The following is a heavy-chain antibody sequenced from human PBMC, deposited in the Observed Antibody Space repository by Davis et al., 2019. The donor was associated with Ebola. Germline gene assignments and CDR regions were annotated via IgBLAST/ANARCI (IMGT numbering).Heavy chain of an antibody. CDR1: GDSVSSNSAA. J-gene: IGHJ4*02. Sequence: SQTLSLTCAISGDSVSSNSAAWNWIRQSPSRGLEWLGRTYYRSKWYNDYAVSVKSRITINPDTSKNQFSLKLNSVTAADTAVYYCARGAPLYCTNDVCYYYFDHWGQGTLVTVSS. V-gene: IGHV6-1*01. D-gene: IGHD2-8*01. CDR2: TYYRSKWYN. CDR3: ARGAPLYCTNDVCYYYFDH.